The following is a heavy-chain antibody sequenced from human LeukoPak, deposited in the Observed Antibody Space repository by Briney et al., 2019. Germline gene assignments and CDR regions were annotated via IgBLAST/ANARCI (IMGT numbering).Heavy chain of an antibody. J-gene: IGHJ4*02. CDR1: GFTFSSYC. CDR3: AKQGGYYDSSGFWEEYYFDY. D-gene: IGHD3-22*01. Sequence: GRSLRLSCAASGFTFSSYCMHWVRQAPGKGLEWVAVISYDGSNKYYADSVKGRFTISRDNSQNTLYLQMNSLRAEDTAVYYCAKQGGYYDSSGFWEEYYFDYWGQGTLVTVYS. CDR2: ISYDGSNK. V-gene: IGHV3-30*18.